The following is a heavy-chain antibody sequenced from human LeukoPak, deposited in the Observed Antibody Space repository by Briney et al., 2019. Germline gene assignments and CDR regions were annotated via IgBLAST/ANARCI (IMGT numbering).Heavy chain of an antibody. CDR1: GFTFTSYS. CDR2: TSDRVDYT. Sequence: GGSLRLSCAASGFTFTSYSMSWVRQAPGKGLGWVSGTSDRVDYTYYADSVKGRYTIYRHNSKNTLYLQMNSLRAEDTALYFCAKKAQYNGNYPLDYWGQGTLVTVSS. D-gene: IGHD1-26*01. CDR3: AKKAQYNGNYPLDY. J-gene: IGHJ4*02. V-gene: IGHV3-23*01.